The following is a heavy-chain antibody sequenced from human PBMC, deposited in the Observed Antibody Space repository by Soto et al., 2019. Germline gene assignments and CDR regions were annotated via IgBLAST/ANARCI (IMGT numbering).Heavy chain of an antibody. CDR3: AGVGCSSTSCYSDY. J-gene: IGHJ4*02. Sequence: SETLSLTCTVSGGSISSYYWSWIRQPPGKGLEWIGEINHSGSTNYNPSLKSRVTISVDTSKNQFSLKLSSVTAADTAVYYCAGVGCSSTSCYSDYWGQGTLVTVSS. CDR1: GGSISSYY. CDR2: INHSGST. D-gene: IGHD2-2*01. V-gene: IGHV4-34*01.